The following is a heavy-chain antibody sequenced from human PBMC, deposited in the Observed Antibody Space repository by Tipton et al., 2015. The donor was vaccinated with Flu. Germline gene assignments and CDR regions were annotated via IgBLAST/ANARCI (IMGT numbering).Heavy chain of an antibody. J-gene: IGHJ2*01. V-gene: IGHV4-59*01. CDR2: VDYSGSA. CDR3: VRSGHCTNGICLDWYVDL. Sequence: LSLTCTFSGDSISFYYWGWIRQPPGKGLEWIGFVDYSGSADYNPSLKSRVTISIDTTENQFSLKLRSVTAADTAVYFCVRSGHCTNGICLDWYVDLWGRGTLVTVTS. CDR1: GDSISFYY. D-gene: IGHD2-8*01.